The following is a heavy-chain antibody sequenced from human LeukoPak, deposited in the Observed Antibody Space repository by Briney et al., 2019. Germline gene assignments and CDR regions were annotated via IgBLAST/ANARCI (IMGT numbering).Heavy chain of an antibody. J-gene: IGHJ1*01. Sequence: GESLKISCKGSGYSFTSYWIGWVRQMPGKGLEWMGIIYPGDSDTRYSPSFQGQVTTSADKSISTAYLQWSSLKASDTAMYYCATQDPNYYDSSGYYPTFQHWGQGTLVTVSS. CDR2: IYPGDSDT. CDR3: ATQDPNYYDSSGYYPTFQH. D-gene: IGHD3-22*01. V-gene: IGHV5-51*01. CDR1: GYSFTSYW.